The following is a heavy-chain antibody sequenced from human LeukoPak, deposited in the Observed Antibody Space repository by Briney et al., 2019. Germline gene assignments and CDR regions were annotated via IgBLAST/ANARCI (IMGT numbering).Heavy chain of an antibody. Sequence: GGSLRLSCATSGFSFSTYTMSWVRQAPGKGLEWISSISVDGGRTTYAVSVQRRLTISRDNSKNTLYLQMNSLRVDVTAVYYCAPIGGWGTYPLDHWGQGPLVTVSS. V-gene: IGHV3-23*01. D-gene: IGHD3-16*01. CDR2: ISVDGGRT. CDR3: APIGGWGTYPLDH. J-gene: IGHJ4*02. CDR1: GFSFSTYT.